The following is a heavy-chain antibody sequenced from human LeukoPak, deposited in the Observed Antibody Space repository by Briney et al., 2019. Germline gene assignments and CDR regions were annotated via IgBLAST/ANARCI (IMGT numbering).Heavy chain of an antibody. Sequence: SETLSLTCTVSGGSIRSSSYYWGWIRQPPGKGLEWIGSIYYSGNTYDYPPLKSRVTISVDTSKNQFSLRLSSVTAADTAVYYCARHAPIKTTVTTSHAFDIWGQGTMVTVSS. CDR1: GGSIRSSSYY. J-gene: IGHJ3*02. CDR2: IYYSGNT. V-gene: IGHV4-39*01. D-gene: IGHD4-17*01. CDR3: ARHAPIKTTVTTSHAFDI.